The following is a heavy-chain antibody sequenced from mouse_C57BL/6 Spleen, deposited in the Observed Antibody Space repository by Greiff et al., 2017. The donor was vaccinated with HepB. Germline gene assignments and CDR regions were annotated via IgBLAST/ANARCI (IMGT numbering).Heavy chain of an antibody. V-gene: IGHV1-61*01. Sequence: QVQLHQPGAELVRPGSSVKLSCKASGYTFTSYWMDWVKQRPGQGLEWIGNIYPSDSETHYNQKFKDKATLTVDKSSSTAYMQLSSLTSEDSAVYYCARSLYGSSQYYFDYWGQGTTLTVSS. CDR1: GYTFTSYW. CDR2: IYPSDSET. J-gene: IGHJ2*01. D-gene: IGHD1-1*01. CDR3: ARSLYGSSQYYFDY.